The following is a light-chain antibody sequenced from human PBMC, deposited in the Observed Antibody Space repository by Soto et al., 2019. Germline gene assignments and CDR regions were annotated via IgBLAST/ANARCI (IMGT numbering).Light chain of an antibody. CDR1: SSDVGGYNY. CDR2: EVS. V-gene: IGLV2-14*01. J-gene: IGLJ1*01. CDR3: SSYTSGSTYV. Sequence: QSVLTQPASVSGSPGQSITISCTGTSSDVGGYNYVSWYQQHPGKAPKLIIYEVSNRPSGVSNRFSGSKSGNTASLTISGLQAEDEADYYCSSYTSGSTYVFGTGTKLTVL.